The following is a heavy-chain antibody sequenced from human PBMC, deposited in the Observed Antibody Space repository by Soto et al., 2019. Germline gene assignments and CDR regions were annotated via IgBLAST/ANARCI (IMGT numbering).Heavy chain of an antibody. Sequence: ASVKVSCKASGYTFTSYAMHWVRQAPGQRLEWMGWINAGNGNTKYSQKFQGRVTITRDTSASTAYMELSSLRSEDTAVYYCARTIQLWLTVPYYLDYWGQGTLVTVSS. CDR3: ARTIQLWLTVPYYLDY. J-gene: IGHJ4*02. V-gene: IGHV1-3*01. CDR1: GYTFTSYA. CDR2: INAGNGNT. D-gene: IGHD5-18*01.